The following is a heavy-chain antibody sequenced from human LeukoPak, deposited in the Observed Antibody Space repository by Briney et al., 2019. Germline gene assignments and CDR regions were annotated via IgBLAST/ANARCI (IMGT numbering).Heavy chain of an antibody. D-gene: IGHD6-13*01. CDR1: GFTFSSYA. J-gene: IGHJ4*02. CDR3: AKGAGPLAAAGRATDS. CDR2: ISGSGGST. V-gene: IGHV3-23*01. Sequence: PGGSLRLSCAASGFTFSSYAMSWVRQAPGKGLEWVSAISGSGGSTYYADSVKGRFTVSRDNSKNTLYLQINTLRAEDAAVYYCAKGAGPLAAAGRATDSWGQGTLVIVSS.